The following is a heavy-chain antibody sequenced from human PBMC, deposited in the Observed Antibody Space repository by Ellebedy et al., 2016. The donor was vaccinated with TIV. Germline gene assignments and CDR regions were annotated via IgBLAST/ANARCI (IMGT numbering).Heavy chain of an antibody. Sequence: AASVKVSCKASGGTFSSYAISWVRQAPGQGLEWMGRIIPILAIADYAQKFQGRVTITRDTSASTAYMELSSLRSEDTAVYYCARVYGAFNWFDPWGQGTLVTVSS. D-gene: IGHD3-10*01. CDR2: IIPILAIA. CDR1: GGTFSSYA. V-gene: IGHV1-69*04. J-gene: IGHJ5*02. CDR3: ARVYGAFNWFDP.